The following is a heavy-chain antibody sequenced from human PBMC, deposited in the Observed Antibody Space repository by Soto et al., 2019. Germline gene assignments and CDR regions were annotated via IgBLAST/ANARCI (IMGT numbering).Heavy chain of an antibody. D-gene: IGHD3-16*02. CDR3: ARDMVMITFGGVIVSHYFDY. Sequence: EGSLRLSCAASGFTFSSYSMNWVRQAPGKGLEWVSSISSSSSYIYYADSVKGRFTISRDNAKNSLYLQMNSLRAEDTAVYYCARDMVMITFGGVIVSHYFDYWGQGTLVTVSS. V-gene: IGHV3-21*01. J-gene: IGHJ4*02. CDR1: GFTFSSYS. CDR2: ISSSSSYI.